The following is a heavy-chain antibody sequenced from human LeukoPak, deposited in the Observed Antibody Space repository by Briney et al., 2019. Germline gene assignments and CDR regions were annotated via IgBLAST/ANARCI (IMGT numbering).Heavy chain of an antibody. CDR1: GGSISNSNW. CDR2: INHSGST. CDR3: ARWSGSVTARNYYYYMDV. Sequence: SETLSLTCAVSGGSISNSNWWSWVRQPPGKGLEWIGEINHSGSTNYNPSLKSRVTISVDASRNQFSLNLSSVTAADTAVYYCARWSGSVTARNYYYYMDVWGEGTTVTVSS. D-gene: IGHD6-6*01. J-gene: IGHJ6*03. V-gene: IGHV4-4*02.